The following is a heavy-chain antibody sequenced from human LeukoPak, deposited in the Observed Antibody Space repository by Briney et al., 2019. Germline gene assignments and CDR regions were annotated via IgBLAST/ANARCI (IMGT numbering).Heavy chain of an antibody. J-gene: IGHJ5*02. Sequence: SGGSLRLSCAASGFSFRSFWMSWVRQAPGKGLEWVASIKEDGSDKYYVDSVKGRFTISRDNANNSLYLQMNSLRGEDTALYYCARGFRGANWFDPWGQGTLVTVSS. V-gene: IGHV3-7*04. D-gene: IGHD3-10*01. CDR2: IKEDGSDK. CDR1: GFSFRSFW. CDR3: ARGFRGANWFDP.